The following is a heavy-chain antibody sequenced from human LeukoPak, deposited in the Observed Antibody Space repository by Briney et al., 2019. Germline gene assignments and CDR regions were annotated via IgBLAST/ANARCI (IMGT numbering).Heavy chain of an antibody. CDR1: GGTFSSYA. J-gene: IGHJ4*02. D-gene: IGHD3-3*01. V-gene: IGHV1-69*05. CDR3: ARQWSCYLYYFDY. CDR2: IIPIFGTA. Sequence: SVKVSCKASGGTFSSYAISWVRQARGQGLEWMGGIIPIFGTANYAQKFQGRVTITTDESTSTAYMELSSLRSEDTAVYYCARQWSCYLYYFDYWGQGTLVTVSS.